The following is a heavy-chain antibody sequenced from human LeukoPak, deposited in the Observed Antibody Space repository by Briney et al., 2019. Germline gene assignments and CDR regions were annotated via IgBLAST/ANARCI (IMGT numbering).Heavy chain of an antibody. Sequence: TSETLSLTCTVSGGSISSYHWSWIRQPPGKGLEWIGYIYYSGSTNYNPSLKSRVTISVDTSKNQFSLKLSSVTAADTAVYYCARRRGPPYDAFDIWGQGTMVTVSS. J-gene: IGHJ3*02. CDR2: IYYSGST. D-gene: IGHD3-10*01. CDR3: ARRRGPPYDAFDI. V-gene: IGHV4-59*01. CDR1: GGSISSYH.